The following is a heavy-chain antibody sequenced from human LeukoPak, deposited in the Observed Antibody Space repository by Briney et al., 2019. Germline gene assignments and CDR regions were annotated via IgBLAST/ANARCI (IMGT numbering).Heavy chain of an antibody. CDR3: ARYGSGSYRGSVWYFDL. CDR1: GGSISSYY. V-gene: IGHV4-59*08. Sequence: PSETLSLTCTVSGGSISSYYWSWIRQPPGKGLEWIGYIYYSGSTNYNPSLKSRVTISVDTSKNQFSLKLSSVTAADTAVYYCARYGSGSYRGSVWYFDLWGRGTLVTVSS. D-gene: IGHD3-10*01. CDR2: IYYSGST. J-gene: IGHJ2*01.